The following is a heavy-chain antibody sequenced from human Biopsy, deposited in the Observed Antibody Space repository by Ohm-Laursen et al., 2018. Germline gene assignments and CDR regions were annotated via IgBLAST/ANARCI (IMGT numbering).Heavy chain of an antibody. J-gene: IGHJ5*02. CDR3: ARHPTGFWFDP. CDR2: IFYSGIT. Sequence: SQTLSLTCSVSGGSVSSNVAYWAWIRPPPGKGLESIGSIFYSGITYYNPSLQSRVTMSVDTSKNQFSLNLTSVTAADTAVYYCARHPTGFWFDPWGQGTLVIVSS. CDR1: GGSVSSNVAY. V-gene: IGHV4-39*01.